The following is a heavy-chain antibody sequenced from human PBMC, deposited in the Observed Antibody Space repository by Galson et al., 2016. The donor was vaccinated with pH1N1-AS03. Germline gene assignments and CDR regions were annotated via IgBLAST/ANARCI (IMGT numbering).Heavy chain of an antibody. CDR1: GFRLTSIA. J-gene: IGHJ4*02. CDR3: AKDRVYDDSQWVFDY. CDR2: VVTSGDT. V-gene: IGHV3-23*01. D-gene: IGHD5/OR15-5a*01. Sequence: SLRLSCAASGFRLTSIAMTWVRQAPGKGLEWVSGVVTSGDTYFADSVKGRFSISRDDSKNTMYLQMDSLGVEDTAIYYCAKDRVYDDSQWVFDYWGQRNPVTVSS.